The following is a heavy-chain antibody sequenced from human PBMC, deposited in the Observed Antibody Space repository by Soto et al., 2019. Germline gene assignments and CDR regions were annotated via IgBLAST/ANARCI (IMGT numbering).Heavy chain of an antibody. V-gene: IGHV1-18*01. D-gene: IGHD3-3*01. CDR1: GYTFTSYG. CDR2: ISAYNGNT. Sequence: ASVKVSFKASGYTFTSYGISWVRQAPGQGLEWMGWISAYNGNTNYAQKLQGRVTMTTDTSTSTAYMELRSLRSDDTAVYYCARDPLSFWSGYYTIGNWFDPWGQGTLVTVSS. CDR3: ARDPLSFWSGYYTIGNWFDP. J-gene: IGHJ5*02.